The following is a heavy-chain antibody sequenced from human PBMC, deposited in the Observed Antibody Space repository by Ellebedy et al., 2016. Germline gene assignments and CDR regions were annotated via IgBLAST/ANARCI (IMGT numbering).Heavy chain of an antibody. J-gene: IGHJ4*02. D-gene: IGHD3-10*01. CDR1: GYTFTGYY. CDR3: ASDRITAYYYGSGSSPLGY. Sequence: ASVKVSXXASGYTFTGYYMHWVRQAPGQGLEWMGWINPNSGGTNYAQKFQGRVTMTRDTSISTAYMELSRLRSDDTAVYYCASDRITAYYYGSGSSPLGYWGQGTLVTVSS. V-gene: IGHV1-2*02. CDR2: INPNSGGT.